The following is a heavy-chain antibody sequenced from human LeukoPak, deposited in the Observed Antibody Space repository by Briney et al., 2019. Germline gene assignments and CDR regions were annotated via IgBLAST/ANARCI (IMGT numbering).Heavy chain of an antibody. V-gene: IGHV3-53*04. Sequence: PGGSLRLSCAASGFTVSSNYMSWVRQAPGKGLEWVSVIYGGGSTYYADSVKGRFTISRHNSKNTLYLQMNSLRAEDTAVYYCARGDYGDYAKFDYWGQGTLVTVSS. CDR3: ARGDYGDYAKFDY. CDR2: IYGGGST. D-gene: IGHD4-17*01. CDR1: GFTVSSNY. J-gene: IGHJ4*02.